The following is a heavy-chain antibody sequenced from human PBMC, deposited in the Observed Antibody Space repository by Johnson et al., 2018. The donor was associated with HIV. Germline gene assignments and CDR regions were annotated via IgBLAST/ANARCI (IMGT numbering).Heavy chain of an antibody. J-gene: IGHJ3*02. CDR1: GFTFGFYA. Sequence: QVQLVESGGGVVQPGRSLRLSCAASGFTFGFYAMHWVRQAPGKGLEWVAVISYVGTNKYYADSVTGRFTISRDTSKDTLYLQMTSLRREDTAVYYCARECSSTRWTYGFDIWGQGTMVTVSS. CDR3: ARECSSTRWTYGFDI. D-gene: IGHD6-13*01. V-gene: IGHV3-30-3*01. CDR2: ISYVGTNK.